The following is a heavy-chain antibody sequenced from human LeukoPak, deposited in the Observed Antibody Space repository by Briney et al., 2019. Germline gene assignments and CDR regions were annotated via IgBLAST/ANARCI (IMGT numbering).Heavy chain of an antibody. J-gene: IGHJ6*03. CDR1: GYTFTSYG. D-gene: IGHD2-2*02. CDR2: ISAYNGNT. Sequence: ASVKVSCKASGYTFTSYGISWVRQAPGQGLEWMGWISAYNGNTNYAQKLQGRVTMTTDTSTSTAYMELRSLRSDDTAVYYCARGGNLIVVVPAAIPSSYYMDVWGKGTTVTVSS. V-gene: IGHV1-18*01. CDR3: ARGGNLIVVVPAAIPSSYYMDV.